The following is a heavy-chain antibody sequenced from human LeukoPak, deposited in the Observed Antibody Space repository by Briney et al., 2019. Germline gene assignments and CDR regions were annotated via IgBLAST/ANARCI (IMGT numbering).Heavy chain of an antibody. CDR2: MSAYNGNT. D-gene: IGHD1-26*01. Sequence: GASVKVSCKASGYTFTSYGISWVRQAPGQGLEWLGWMSAYNGNTNYAEKLQGRVTMTTDTSTSTAYMELRSLRSDDTAVYYCARDDKSGSWSWFAPWGQGTLATVSS. J-gene: IGHJ5*02. CDR3: ARDDKSGSWSWFAP. V-gene: IGHV1-18*01. CDR1: GYTFTSYG.